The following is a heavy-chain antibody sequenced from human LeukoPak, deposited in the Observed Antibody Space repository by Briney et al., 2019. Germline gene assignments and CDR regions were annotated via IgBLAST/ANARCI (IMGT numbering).Heavy chain of an antibody. CDR1: GFTFSSYA. V-gene: IGHV3-23*01. D-gene: IGHD5/OR15-5a*01. J-gene: IGHJ4*02. CDR2: ISGSAGTT. CDR3: ARGDGVYVY. Sequence: PGGSLRLSCAASGFTFSSYAMSWVRQAPRKGLEWVSTISGSAGTTLYADSVKGRFTISRDNSKNTVYLQMNSLRVEDTAVYYCARGDGVYVYWGQGTLVTVSS.